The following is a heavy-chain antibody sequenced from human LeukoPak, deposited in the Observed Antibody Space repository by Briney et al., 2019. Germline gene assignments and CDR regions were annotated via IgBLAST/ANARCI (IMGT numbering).Heavy chain of an antibody. CDR2: IYTSGST. J-gene: IGHJ4*02. Sequence: SETLSLTCTVSGGSIGTYSWNWIRQPPGKGLEWIGRIYTSGSTNYNPSLKSRVTMSVDTSKNQFSLKLSSVTAADTAVYYCARDGWFGEQYYFDYWGQGTLVTVSS. D-gene: IGHD3-10*01. V-gene: IGHV4-4*07. CDR3: ARDGWFGEQYYFDY. CDR1: GGSIGTYS.